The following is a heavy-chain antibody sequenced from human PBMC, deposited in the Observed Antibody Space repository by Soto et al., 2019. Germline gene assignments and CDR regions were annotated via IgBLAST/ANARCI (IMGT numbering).Heavy chain of an antibody. CDR3: AREGSYNNYYYYAMDV. CDR2: ITYRGST. D-gene: IGHD2-15*01. Sequence: QVQLQDSGPGLVKPSETLSLTCTVSGGSISSYYWNWIRQPPGQGLEWIGYITYRGSTNYNPSLRRRVTISVDTSKNPFSPKLSSVTAAATAVYYCAREGSYNNYYYYAMDVWGQGTTVTVSS. J-gene: IGHJ6*02. V-gene: IGHV4-59*01. CDR1: GGSISSYY.